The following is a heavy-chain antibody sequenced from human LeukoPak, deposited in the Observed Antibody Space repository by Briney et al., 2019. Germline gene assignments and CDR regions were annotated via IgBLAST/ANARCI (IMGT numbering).Heavy chain of an antibody. V-gene: IGHV1-46*01. CDR2: IYPRDGST. J-gene: IGHJ4*02. CDR1: GYSFTSND. CDR3: ARDQEAFDY. Sequence: ASVMVSCKASGYSFTSNDIHWVRQAPGEGLEWMGMIYPRDGSTSYAQKFQGRVTVTRDTSTSTVHMELSGLRSEDTAVYYCARDQEAFDYWGQGTLVTVSS.